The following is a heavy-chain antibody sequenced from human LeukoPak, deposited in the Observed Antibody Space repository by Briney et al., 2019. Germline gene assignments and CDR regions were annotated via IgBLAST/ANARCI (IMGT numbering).Heavy chain of an antibody. CDR3: ARFVSGTPGYFYYYYMDV. CDR2: INPKSGGT. D-gene: IGHD1-20*01. Sequence: ASVKVSCTASEYTFTDYNIHSVRQAPGQGREWMGWINPKSGGTNYARTFQGRVTMTRDTSISTVDMELSRLTANDTAVYYCARFVSGTPGYFYYYYMDVWGKGTTVTVSS. V-gene: IGHV1-2*02. CDR1: EYTFTDYN. J-gene: IGHJ6*03.